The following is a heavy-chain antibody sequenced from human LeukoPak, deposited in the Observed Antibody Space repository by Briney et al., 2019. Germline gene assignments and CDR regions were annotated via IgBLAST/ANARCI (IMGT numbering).Heavy chain of an antibody. J-gene: IGHJ3*02. Sequence: GGSLRLSCAASGFTFSSYEMDWVRRAPGKGLEWVSYIGSSGGSRYYADSVKGRFTSSRDNAKNSLYLQMNSLRVEDTAVYYSAREDGDAFDIWGQGTMVSVSS. CDR3: AREDGDAFDI. D-gene: IGHD5-24*01. CDR1: GFTFSSYE. V-gene: IGHV3-48*03. CDR2: IGSSGGSR.